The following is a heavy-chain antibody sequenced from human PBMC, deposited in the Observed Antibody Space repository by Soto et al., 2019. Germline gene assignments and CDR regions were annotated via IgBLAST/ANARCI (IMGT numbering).Heavy chain of an antibody. CDR3: ARQGGMYV. Sequence: GESRQNYRQGARYSIATYWIGWVSQMTGKGLEWMGIIYPGDSDTRYSPSFQGQVTISADKSINTAYLQWSSLKASDTAMYYCARQGGMYVWGQGTTVTVSS. J-gene: IGHJ6*02. V-gene: IGHV5-51*01. CDR2: IYPGDSDT. CDR1: RYSIATYW.